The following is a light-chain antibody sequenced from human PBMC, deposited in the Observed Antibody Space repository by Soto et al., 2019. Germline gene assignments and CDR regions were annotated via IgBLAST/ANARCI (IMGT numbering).Light chain of an antibody. CDR2: DVS. Sequence: QSALTQPRSVSGSPGQSVTISCTGASGDVGGYNFVSWYQQHPGKAPTLMIFDVSQRPSGVPDRFSASKSGTSASLAISGLQSEDEAEYSCAVWDDSLSGLVFGGGTKVTVL. J-gene: IGLJ3*02. V-gene: IGLV2-11*01. CDR1: SGDVGGYNF. CDR3: AVWDDSLSGLV.